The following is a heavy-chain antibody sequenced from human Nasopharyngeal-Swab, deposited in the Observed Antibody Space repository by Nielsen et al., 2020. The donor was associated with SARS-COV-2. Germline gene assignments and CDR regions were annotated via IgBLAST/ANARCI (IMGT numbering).Heavy chain of an antibody. J-gene: IGHJ4*02. CDR2: INSDGSST. V-gene: IGHV3-74*01. CDR3: ARASSFYSNYFGY. CDR1: GVTFSSYW. D-gene: IGHD4-11*01. Sequence: GESLKISCAASGVTFSSYWMHWVRQAPGKGLVWVSRINSDGSSTSYADSVKGRFTISRDNAKNTLYLQMNSLRAEDTAVYYCARASSFYSNYFGYWGQGTLVTVSS.